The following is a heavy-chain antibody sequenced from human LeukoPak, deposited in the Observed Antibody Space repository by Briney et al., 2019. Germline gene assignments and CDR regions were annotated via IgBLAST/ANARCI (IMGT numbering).Heavy chain of an antibody. CDR1: GFTFSSHW. Sequence: GGSLRLSCVGSGFTFSSHWMSWVRQIPGKGLEWVANIKQDGSEVDYVDSVKGRFTISRDNAKNSLFLQMNSLRAEDTAVYYCARDFIWGQGTLVTVSS. J-gene: IGHJ4*02. CDR2: IKQDGSEV. V-gene: IGHV3-7*05. CDR3: ARDFI. D-gene: IGHD3-10*01.